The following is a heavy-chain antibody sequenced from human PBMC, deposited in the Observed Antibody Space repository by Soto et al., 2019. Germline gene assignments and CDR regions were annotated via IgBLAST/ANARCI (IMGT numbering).Heavy chain of an antibody. CDR3: ARGGLYGYYYYGMDV. CDR1: GGSISSYY. D-gene: IGHD2-8*01. CDR2: IYYSGST. V-gene: IGHV4-59*01. J-gene: IGHJ6*02. Sequence: PSEILSLTCTVSGGSISSYYLRWIRQPPGKGLEWIGYIYYSGSTNYNPSLKSRVTISVDTSKNQFSLKLSSVTAADTAVYYCARGGLYGYYYYGMDVWGQGTTVTVSS.